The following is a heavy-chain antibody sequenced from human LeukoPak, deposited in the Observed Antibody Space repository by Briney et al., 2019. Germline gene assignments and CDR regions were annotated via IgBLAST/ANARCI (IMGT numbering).Heavy chain of an antibody. V-gene: IGHV4-34*01. CDR2: INHSGST. J-gene: IGHJ4*02. CDR1: GGSFSGYY. Sequence: SETLSLTCAVYGGSFSGYYWSWIRQPPGKGLEWIGEINHSGSTNYNPSLKSRVTISVDTSKNQFSLKLSSVAAADTAVYYCVTYYYGSSAPKRNYWGQGILVTVSS. D-gene: IGHD3-22*01. CDR3: VTYYYGSSAPKRNY.